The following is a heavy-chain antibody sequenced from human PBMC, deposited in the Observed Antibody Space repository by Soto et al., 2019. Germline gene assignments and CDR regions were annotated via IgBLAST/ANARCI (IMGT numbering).Heavy chain of an antibody. Sequence: ASVKVSCKAFGYTFTSYYMHWVRQAPGQGLEWMGIINPSGGSTSYAQKFQGRVTMTRDTSTSTVYMELSSLRSEDTAVYYCAREVYSSGWNRAYYYGMDVWGQGTTVTVSS. V-gene: IGHV1-46*01. CDR1: GYTFTSYY. J-gene: IGHJ6*02. CDR3: AREVYSSGWNRAYYYGMDV. D-gene: IGHD6-19*01. CDR2: INPSGGST.